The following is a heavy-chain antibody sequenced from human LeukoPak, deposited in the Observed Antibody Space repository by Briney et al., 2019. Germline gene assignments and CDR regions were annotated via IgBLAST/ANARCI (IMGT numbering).Heavy chain of an antibody. D-gene: IGHD3-10*01. CDR2: IYSSGIT. CDR3: AIYVRVLGGLFDSYYCYLDV. CDR1: GDSISSGNYH. J-gene: IGHJ6*03. V-gene: IGHV4-61*02. Sequence: SDTLSLTCTVSGDSISSGNYHWGWIPQPAGRGLGWIGRIYSSGITNDNHSINRRDTISVDTSKNQFSPKLICVTAADTAVYYWAIYVRVLGGLFDSYYCYLDVWGKGTPVTVSS.